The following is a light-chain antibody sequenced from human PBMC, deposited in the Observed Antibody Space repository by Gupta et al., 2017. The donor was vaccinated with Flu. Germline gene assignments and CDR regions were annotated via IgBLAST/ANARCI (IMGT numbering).Light chain of an antibody. CDR2: AAS. CDR3: QQTYSTIRT. J-gene: IGKJ1*01. CDR1: QNIGNY. V-gene: IGKV1-39*01. Sequence: DIEMTQSPSSLSASVGDRVTITCRASQNIGNYLNWYQQKPGRAPNLLIYAASSLHAGVPSRFNGSGSVTDFTLTISSLQPEDFASYYCQQTYSTIRTFGQGTKVDIK.